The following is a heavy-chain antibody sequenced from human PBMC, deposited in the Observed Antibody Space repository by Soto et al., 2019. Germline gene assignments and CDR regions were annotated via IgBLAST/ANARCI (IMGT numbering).Heavy chain of an antibody. CDR3: AREASWNGGWYYYGMDV. D-gene: IGHD1-1*01. J-gene: IGHJ6*02. V-gene: IGHV1-18*01. Sequence: QVQLVQSGAEVKKPGASVKVSCKASGYTFTSYGISWVRQAPGQGLEWMGWISAYNGNTNYAQKLQGRVTMTTDTSXSXXYMELRSLRSDDTAVYYCAREASWNGGWYYYGMDVWGQGTTVTVSS. CDR1: GYTFTSYG. CDR2: ISAYNGNT.